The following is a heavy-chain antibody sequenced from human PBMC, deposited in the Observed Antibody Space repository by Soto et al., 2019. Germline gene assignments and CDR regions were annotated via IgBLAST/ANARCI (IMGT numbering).Heavy chain of an antibody. J-gene: IGHJ2*01. Sequence: GGSLRLSCAASGFTVSSNYMSWVRQAPGKGLEWVSVIYSGGSTYYADSVKGRFTISRDNSKNTLYLQMNSLRAEDTAVYYCARVSSRYWYFDLWGRGTLVTVSS. V-gene: IGHV3-66*02. CDR3: ARVSSRYWYFDL. CDR2: IYSGGST. D-gene: IGHD6-19*01. CDR1: GFTVSSNY.